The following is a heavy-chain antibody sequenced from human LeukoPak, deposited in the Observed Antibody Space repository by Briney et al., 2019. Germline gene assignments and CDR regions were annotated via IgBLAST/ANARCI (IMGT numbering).Heavy chain of an antibody. CDR3: ARGPYKDFWSGYSDY. CDR1: GFTFSSYS. Sequence: GGSLRLSCSDSGFTFSSYSMNWVRQAPGKGLEWVSYISSSSTTIYYADSVKGRFTISRDNAKNSLYLQKNILRVADTAVYYCARGPYKDFWSGYSDYWGQGTLVTVSS. CDR2: ISSSSTTI. J-gene: IGHJ4*02. V-gene: IGHV3-48*01. D-gene: IGHD3-3*01.